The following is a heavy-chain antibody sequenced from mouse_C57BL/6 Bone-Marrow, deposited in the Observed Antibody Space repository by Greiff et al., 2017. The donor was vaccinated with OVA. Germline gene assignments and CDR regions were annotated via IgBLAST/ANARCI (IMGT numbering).Heavy chain of an antibody. CDR1: GYTFTDYY. J-gene: IGHJ4*01. V-gene: IGHV1-76*01. CDR3: ARDAPYAMDY. Sequence: LVESGAELVRPGASVKLSCKASGYTFTDYYINWVKQRPGQGLEWIARIYPGSGNTYYNEKFKGKATLTAEKSSSTAYMQLSSLTSEDSAVYFCARDAPYAMDYWGQGTSVTVSS. CDR2: IYPGSGNT.